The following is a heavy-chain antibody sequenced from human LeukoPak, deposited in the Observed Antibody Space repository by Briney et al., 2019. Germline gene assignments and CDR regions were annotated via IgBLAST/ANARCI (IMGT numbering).Heavy chain of an antibody. V-gene: IGHV1-46*01. D-gene: IGHD3-16*01. CDR2: IDPNGGGA. J-gene: IGHJ6*02. CDR3: AAWGSSRSPLPRMDV. Sequence: ASVKVSCKASGYTFTNYYMHWVRQAPEQGREWMGVIDPNGGGASYPQKVQGRVTMTRDTSTSTVYMELTSPTSEDTAVYYCAAWGSSRSPLPRMDVWGQGTTVPVSS. CDR1: GYTFTNYY.